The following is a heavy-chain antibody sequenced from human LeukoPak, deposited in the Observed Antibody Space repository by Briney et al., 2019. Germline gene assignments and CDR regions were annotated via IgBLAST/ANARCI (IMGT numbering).Heavy chain of an antibody. CDR3: VRVRVYYYMDV. Sequence: GGSLRLSCAASGLTFSSYWMHWVRQAPGEGLVWVSRINADGSSTSYVDSVKGRFTISRDNANNTLYLQMNSLRAEDTAVYYCVRVRVYYYMDVWGKGTTVTVSS. CDR2: INADGSST. CDR1: GLTFSSYW. J-gene: IGHJ6*03. V-gene: IGHV3-74*01.